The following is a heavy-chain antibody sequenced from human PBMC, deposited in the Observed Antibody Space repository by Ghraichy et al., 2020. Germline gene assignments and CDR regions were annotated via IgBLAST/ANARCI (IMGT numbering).Heavy chain of an antibody. CDR2: IYTSGST. Sequence: ESLNISCSVSGGSISGYYWTWIRQPAGKGLEWIGRIYTSGSTNYNPSLRSRVTMSIETSQNQFSLKLTSVTAADTAVYYCARSISGTIRNGLGFWGQGTTVTVSS. J-gene: IGHJ3*01. V-gene: IGHV4-4*07. CDR1: GGSISGYY. CDR3: ARSISGTIRNGLGF. D-gene: IGHD1-7*01.